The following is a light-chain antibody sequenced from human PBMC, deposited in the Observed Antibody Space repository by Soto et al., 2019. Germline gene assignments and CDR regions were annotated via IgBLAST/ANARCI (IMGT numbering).Light chain of an antibody. CDR1: QSVSSN. Sequence: EIVMTQSPATLSVSPGERATLSCRASQSVSSNLAWYQQKPGQAPRLLIYGASTRATGVPTRLSGSRSGAEFTLTINSLQSEDFAVYYCQPYNNWPLTFGGGTKVDI. J-gene: IGKJ4*01. CDR2: GAS. CDR3: QPYNNWPLT. V-gene: IGKV3-15*01.